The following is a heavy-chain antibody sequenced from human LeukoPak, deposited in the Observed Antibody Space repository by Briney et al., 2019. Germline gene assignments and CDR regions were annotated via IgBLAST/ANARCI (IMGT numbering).Heavy chain of an antibody. Sequence: GGSLRLSCAASGFTFSRSWMHWVRQAPGKGLVWVSRINTDGSDTMYADSVKGRFTISRDNAKNSLYLQMNSLRAEDTALYYCAKDTTYYYDSSGYRFDYWGQGTLVTVSS. CDR2: INTDGSDT. CDR1: GFTFSRSW. V-gene: IGHV3-74*03. J-gene: IGHJ4*02. D-gene: IGHD3-22*01. CDR3: AKDTTYYYDSSGYRFDY.